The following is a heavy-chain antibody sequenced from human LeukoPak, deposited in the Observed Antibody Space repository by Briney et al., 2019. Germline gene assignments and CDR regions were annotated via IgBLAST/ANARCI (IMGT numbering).Heavy chain of an antibody. D-gene: IGHD6-13*01. V-gene: IGHV3-21*01. J-gene: IGHJ5*02. CDR1: GFTFSSYT. Sequence: PGGSLRLSCAASGFTFSSYTMNWVRQAPGKGLEWASSISNSGSYIYYGDSVKGRFTISRANAQNSLFLHMNSLRAEDTAVYYCALGPIGSAAGPEDWFDPWGQGTLVTVSS. CDR2: ISNSGSYI. CDR3: ALGPIGSAAGPEDWFDP.